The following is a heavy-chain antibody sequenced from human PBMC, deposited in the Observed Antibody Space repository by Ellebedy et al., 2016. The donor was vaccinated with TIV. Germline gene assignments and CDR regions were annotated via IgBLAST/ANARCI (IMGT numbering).Heavy chain of an antibody. D-gene: IGHD6-13*01. CDR2: IYYSGST. V-gene: IGHV4-39*07. CDR1: GASISGSSYY. J-gene: IGHJ5*02. CDR3: ARDGSGHSSSWYRWFDP. Sequence: SETLSLTCTVSGASISGSSYYWGWIRQPPGKGLEWIGTIYYSGSTNYNSSLKSPVTISVDTSKNQFSLKLNSVTAADTAMYYCARDGSGHSSSWYRWFDPWGQGTLVTVPS.